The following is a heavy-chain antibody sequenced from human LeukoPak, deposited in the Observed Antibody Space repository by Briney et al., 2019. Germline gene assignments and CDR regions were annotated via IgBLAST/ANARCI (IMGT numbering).Heavy chain of an antibody. CDR2: IYSGGST. D-gene: IGHD3-10*01. J-gene: IGHJ4*02. V-gene: IGHV3-66*01. Sequence: PGGSLRLSCAASGFTVSSNYMSWVRPAPGKGLEWGSVIYSGGSTYYADSVKGRFTISRDNSKNTLYLQMNSLRAEDTAAYYCAREGQVMVRGVFDYWGQGTLVTVSS. CDR3: AREGQVMVRGVFDY. CDR1: GFTVSSNY.